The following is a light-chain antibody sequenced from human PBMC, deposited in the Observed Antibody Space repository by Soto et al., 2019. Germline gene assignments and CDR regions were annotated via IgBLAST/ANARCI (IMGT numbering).Light chain of an antibody. CDR3: SSYAGSNTLV. Sequence: QSALTQPPSASGSPGQSVTISCAGSGSDIAVYDFVSWYQQHPGTAPKLIIYEVTKRPSGVPDRFSGSKSASTASLTVSGLQAEDKADYYCSSYAGSNTLVFGGGTKLTVL. CDR1: GSDIAVYDF. V-gene: IGLV2-8*01. J-gene: IGLJ2*01. CDR2: EVT.